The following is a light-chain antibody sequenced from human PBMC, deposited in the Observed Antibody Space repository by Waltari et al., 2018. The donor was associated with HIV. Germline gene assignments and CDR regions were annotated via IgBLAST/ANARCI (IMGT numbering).Light chain of an antibody. J-gene: IGKJ1*01. Sequence: DIVMTQSPVSLAVSLGERATINCKSSQCVLYRSNNKEYLAWYQQKPGQPPKLLIYWASTRESGVPDRFSGSGSGTDFTLTISSLLAEDVAVYYCQQYYSTPWTFGQGTRVEIK. V-gene: IGKV4-1*01. CDR1: QCVLYRSNNKEY. CDR3: QQYYSTPWT. CDR2: WAS.